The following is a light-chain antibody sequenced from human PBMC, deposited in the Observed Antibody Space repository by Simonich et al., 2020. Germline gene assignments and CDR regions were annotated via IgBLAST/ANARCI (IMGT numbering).Light chain of an antibody. CDR3: QQRSNWPPYT. CDR2: GAS. CDR1: QSVSSN. V-gene: IGKV3-15*01. Sequence: VITQSPATLSVSPGERATLSCRASQSVSSNLAWYQQKPGQAPRLLIYGASTRATGIPARFSGSGSGTDFTLTISSLQSEDFAVYYCQQRSNWPPYTFGQGTKLEIK. J-gene: IGKJ2*01.